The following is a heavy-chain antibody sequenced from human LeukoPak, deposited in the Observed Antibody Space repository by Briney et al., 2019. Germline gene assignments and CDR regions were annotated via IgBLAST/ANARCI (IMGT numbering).Heavy chain of an antibody. CDR2: IRYDGSNK. V-gene: IGHV3-30*02. J-gene: IGHJ4*02. CDR3: ASTPYYGDYLDY. D-gene: IGHD4-17*01. Sequence: GGSLRLSCAASGFTFSSYGMHWVRQAPGKGLEWVAFIRYDGSNKYYADSVKGRFTISRDNSKNTLYLQMNSLRAEDTAVYYCASTPYYGDYLDYWGQGTLVTVSS. CDR1: GFTFSSYG.